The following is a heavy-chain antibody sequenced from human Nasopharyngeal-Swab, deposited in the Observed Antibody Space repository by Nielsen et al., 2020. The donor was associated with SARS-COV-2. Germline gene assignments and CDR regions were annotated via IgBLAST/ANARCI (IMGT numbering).Heavy chain of an antibody. CDR3: ARSEATVVTTYYYYGMDV. J-gene: IGHJ6*02. Sequence: ASVKVSCKASGYTFTSYGISWVRQAPGQGLEWMGWISAYNGNTNYAQKLQGRVTMTTDTSTSTAYMELRSLRSDDMAVYYCARSEATVVTTYYYYGMDVWGQGTTVTVSS. D-gene: IGHD4-23*01. CDR1: GYTFTSYG. V-gene: IGHV1-18*03. CDR2: ISAYNGNT.